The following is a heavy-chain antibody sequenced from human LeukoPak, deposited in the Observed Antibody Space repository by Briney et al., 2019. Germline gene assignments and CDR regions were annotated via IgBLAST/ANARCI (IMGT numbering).Heavy chain of an antibody. J-gene: IGHJ4*02. Sequence: GGSLRLSCAASGFTFSSYSMNWVRQAPGKGLEWVSFISSSSSYIYYADSVKGRFTISRDNAKNSLYLQMNSLRAEDTAVYYCARMRGSYSFDYWGQGTLVTVSS. V-gene: IGHV3-21*01. CDR1: GFTFSSYS. D-gene: IGHD1-26*01. CDR3: ARMRGSYSFDY. CDR2: ISSSSSYI.